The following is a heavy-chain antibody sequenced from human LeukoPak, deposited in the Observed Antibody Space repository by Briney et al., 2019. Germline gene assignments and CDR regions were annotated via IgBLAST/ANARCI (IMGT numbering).Heavy chain of an antibody. D-gene: IGHD3-16*02. CDR3: ARENVWGSYRFHT. J-gene: IGHJ5*02. CDR2: INPNSGGT. Sequence: ASVKVSCKASGYTFTGYYMHWVRQAPGQGLERMGWINPNSGGTNYAQKFQGRFTMTRDTPINTAYMELSRRRSDEPAVYYCARENVWGSYRFHTWGQGTPVTVSS. V-gene: IGHV1-2*02. CDR1: GYTFTGYY.